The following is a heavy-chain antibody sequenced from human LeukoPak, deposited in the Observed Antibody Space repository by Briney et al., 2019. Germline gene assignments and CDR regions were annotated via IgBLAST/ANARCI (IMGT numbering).Heavy chain of an antibody. D-gene: IGHD3-9*01. CDR3: AREGRAYDILTGYYKWEYYFDY. J-gene: IGHJ4*02. CDR1: GFTFSSDW. Sequence: GGSLRLSCAPSGFTFSSDWMSWVRQTPGKGLEWVANIKQDGSEKYYMHSVKGRFTISRDNAKNSLYLQMNSLRAEDTAVYYCAREGRAYDILTGYYKWEYYFDYWGQGTLVTVSS. V-gene: IGHV3-7*03. CDR2: IKQDGSEK.